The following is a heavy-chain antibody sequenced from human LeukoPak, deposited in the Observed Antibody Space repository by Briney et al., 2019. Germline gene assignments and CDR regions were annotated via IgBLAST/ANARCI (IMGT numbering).Heavy chain of an antibody. Sequence: GGSLRLSCAASGFTFSSYAMSWVRQAPGKGLEWVSGISGNGGSTSYADSVKGRFTISRDNSKNTLYLQMNSLRAEDTAVYYCAKKEAPQSAFDIWGQGTMVTVSS. CDR3: AKKEAPQSAFDI. CDR2: ISGNGGST. CDR1: GFTFSSYA. J-gene: IGHJ3*02. V-gene: IGHV3-23*01.